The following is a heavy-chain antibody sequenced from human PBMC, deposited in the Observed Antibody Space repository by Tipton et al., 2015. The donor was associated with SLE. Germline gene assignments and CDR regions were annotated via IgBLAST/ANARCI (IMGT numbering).Heavy chain of an antibody. J-gene: IGHJ3*02. Sequence: GSLRLSCAASGFTFSSYAMSWVRQAPGKGLEWVSAISGSGGSTYYADSVKGRFTISRDNSKNTLYLQMNSLRAEDTAVYYCAKDLTAYYYDSSGHAFDIWGQGTMVTVSS. V-gene: IGHV3-23*01. CDR2: ISGSGGST. CDR3: AKDLTAYYYDSSGHAFDI. CDR1: GFTFSSYA. D-gene: IGHD3-22*01.